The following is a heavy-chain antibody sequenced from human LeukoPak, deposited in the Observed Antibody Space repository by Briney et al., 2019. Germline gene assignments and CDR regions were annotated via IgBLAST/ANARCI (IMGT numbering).Heavy chain of an antibody. CDR2: TSRSGSP. CDR3: ARTRAFCYSFCGFDI. V-gene: IGHV4-34*01. Sequence: SETLSLTCAVYGGSFSGYYWSWIRQPPGKGLEWMGETSRSGSPNYNSSLKGRVSISTDTSKNRFSLKVNSVTAADTAVYYCARTRAFCYSFCGFDIWGQGTLVTVSS. CDR1: GGSFSGYY. J-gene: IGHJ3*02. D-gene: IGHD5/OR15-5a*01.